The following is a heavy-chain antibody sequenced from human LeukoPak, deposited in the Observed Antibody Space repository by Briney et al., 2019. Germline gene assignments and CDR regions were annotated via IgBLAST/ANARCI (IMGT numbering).Heavy chain of an antibody. CDR2: MYTSGAT. CDR1: GDSISNYY. J-gene: IGHJ6*03. V-gene: IGHV4-4*07. Sequence: SETLSLTCTVSGDSISNYYWSWIRQPAGKGLEWIGRMYTSGATHYNPSLKSRATMSVDTSKNHLSLTLSSVTAADRAVYYCAREGPAASASMLFYYFMDVWGKGTTVTVSS. CDR3: AREGPAASASMLFYYFMDV. D-gene: IGHD2-2*01.